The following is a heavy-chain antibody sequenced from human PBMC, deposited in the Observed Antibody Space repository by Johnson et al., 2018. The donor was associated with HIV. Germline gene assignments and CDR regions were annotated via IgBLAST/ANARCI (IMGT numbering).Heavy chain of an antibody. D-gene: IGHD3-22*01. CDR1: GFTFSSYG. CDR2: ISYDGSNK. Sequence: QVQLVESGGGVVQPGRSLRLSCAASGFTFSSYGMHWVRQAPGKGLEWVAVISYDGSNKYYADSVKGRFTISRDNSKNTLYLQMNTLRAEDAAVYYCARPVVADYRGAFDIWGQDTMVTVSS. CDR3: ARPVVADYRGAFDI. J-gene: IGHJ3*02. V-gene: IGHV3-30*03.